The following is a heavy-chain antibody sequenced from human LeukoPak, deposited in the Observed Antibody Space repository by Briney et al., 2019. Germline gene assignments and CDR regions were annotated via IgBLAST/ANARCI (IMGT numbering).Heavy chain of an antibody. D-gene: IGHD6-13*01. V-gene: IGHV3-7*01. CDR2: IRDDGSAK. Sequence: GGSLRLSCAASGFTFSNYWITWVRQAPGKGLEWVASIRDDGSAKYYMDSVKGRFTISRDDAKNSLYLQMNSLRAEDTALYYCARHLAATGSYWGQGTLVTVSS. J-gene: IGHJ4*02. CDR1: GFTFSNYW. CDR3: ARHLAATGSY.